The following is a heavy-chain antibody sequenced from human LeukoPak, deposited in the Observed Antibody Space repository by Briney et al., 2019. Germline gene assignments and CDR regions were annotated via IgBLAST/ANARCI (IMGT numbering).Heavy chain of an antibody. V-gene: IGHV3-21*01. Sequence: GGSLRLSCAASGLTFSIYNMHWVRQAPGKGLEWVSSISSSSSYIYYAESVKGRFTISRDNDKNSLYLQMNSQRAEDTAVYYCAQCFGTSCFDFDYWGQGTLVTVST. CDR3: AQCFGTSCFDFDY. CDR2: ISSSSSYI. J-gene: IGHJ4*02. D-gene: IGHD2-2*01. CDR1: GLTFSIYN.